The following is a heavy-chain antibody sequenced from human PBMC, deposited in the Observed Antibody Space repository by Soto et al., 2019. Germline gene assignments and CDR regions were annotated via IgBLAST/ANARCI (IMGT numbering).Heavy chain of an antibody. V-gene: IGHV3-66*01. D-gene: IGHD2-15*01. Sequence: EVQLVESGGGLVQPGGSLRLSCAASGFTVSSNYMSWVRQAPGKGLEWVSVIYSGGSTYYADSVKGRFTISRDNSKNTLYLQMNSLRAEDTAVYYCARYCSGGSCYDYWRQGTLVTVSS. CDR1: GFTVSSNY. CDR2: IYSGGST. CDR3: ARYCSGGSCYDY. J-gene: IGHJ4*02.